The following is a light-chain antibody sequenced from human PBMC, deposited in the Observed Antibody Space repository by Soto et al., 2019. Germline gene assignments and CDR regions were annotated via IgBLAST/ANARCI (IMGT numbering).Light chain of an antibody. CDR1: QSVSSNY. Sequence: EIVLTQSPGTLSLSPGDRVTLSCRASQSVSSNYLAWYQQKPGQAPRLLIYGASSRATGIPDRFSGSGSGTDFTLTISRLEPEDFAVYYCQQYGSSPRTFGQGTKVDIK. V-gene: IGKV3-20*01. CDR3: QQYGSSPRT. CDR2: GAS. J-gene: IGKJ1*01.